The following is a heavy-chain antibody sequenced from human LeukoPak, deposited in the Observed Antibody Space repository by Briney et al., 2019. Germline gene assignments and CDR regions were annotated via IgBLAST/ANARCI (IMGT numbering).Heavy chain of an antibody. CDR1: GYTFTSYG. Sequence: ASVKVSCKASGYTFTSYGISWVRQAPGQGLEWMGWISAYNGNTNYAQKLQGRVTMTQDTSTDTVYMEVSSLRSEDTAIYYCAIVQYALLPGYLNYMEVWGKGTTVTISS. CDR2: ISAYNGNT. CDR3: AIVQYALLPGYLNYMEV. D-gene: IGHD3-9*01. V-gene: IGHV1-18*01. J-gene: IGHJ6*03.